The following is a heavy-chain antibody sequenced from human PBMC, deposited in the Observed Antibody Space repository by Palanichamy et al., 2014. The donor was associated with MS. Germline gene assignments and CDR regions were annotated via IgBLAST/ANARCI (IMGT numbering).Heavy chain of an antibody. Sequence: YTTDYAASVKGRFAISRDDSRNTAYLHMSSLRTEDTAVYYCTRPSEGGTSSDYSFDHWGQGSLVTVSS. CDR2: YTT. J-gene: IGHJ4*02. V-gene: IGHV3-73*01. D-gene: IGHD4-23*01. CDR3: TRPSEGGTSSDYSFDH.